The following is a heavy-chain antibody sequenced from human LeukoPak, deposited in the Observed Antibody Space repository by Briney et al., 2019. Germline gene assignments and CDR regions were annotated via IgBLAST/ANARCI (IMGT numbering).Heavy chain of an antibody. V-gene: IGHV3-48*01. Sequence: PGGSLRLSCAASGFTFSSYSMNWVRQAPGKGLEWVSYISSSSSTIYYADSVKGRFTISRDNAKNSLYLQMNSLRAEDTAVYYCARVNRPNYYDSSGYSRAYDYWGKGTLVTVSS. D-gene: IGHD3-22*01. J-gene: IGHJ4*02. CDR3: ARVNRPNYYDSSGYSRAYDY. CDR1: GFTFSSYS. CDR2: ISSSSSTI.